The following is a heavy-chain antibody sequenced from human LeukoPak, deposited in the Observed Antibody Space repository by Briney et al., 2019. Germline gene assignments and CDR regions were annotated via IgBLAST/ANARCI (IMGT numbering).Heavy chain of an antibody. V-gene: IGHV4-39*07. CDR3: ARLMGYCSTTSCHPGWLDP. CDR2: IYYSGSS. D-gene: IGHD2-2*01. J-gene: IGHJ5*02. Sequence: SETLSLTCTVSGGSISSSSYYWGWIRQSPGKGLEWIGSIYYSGSSYYNPSLKSRVTISVDTSKNQFSLKLSSVTAADTAVYHCARLMGYCSTTSCHPGWLDPWGQGTLVTVSS. CDR1: GGSISSSSYY.